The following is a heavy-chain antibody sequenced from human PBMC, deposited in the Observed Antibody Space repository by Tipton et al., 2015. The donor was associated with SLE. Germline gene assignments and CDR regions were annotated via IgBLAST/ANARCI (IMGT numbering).Heavy chain of an antibody. J-gene: IGHJ6*03. CDR1: GGSISSGTDC. CDR3: ARESSYYYYYMDV. V-gene: IGHV4-61*02. CDR2: IYASGDT. D-gene: IGHD6-6*01. Sequence: LRLSCTVSGGSISSGTDCWSWIRQSAGKGLEWIGRIYASGDTNYNPSLKSRVTISLDTSKNQFSLKLRSVTAADTAVYYCARESSYYYYYMDVWGRGTTVTVSS.